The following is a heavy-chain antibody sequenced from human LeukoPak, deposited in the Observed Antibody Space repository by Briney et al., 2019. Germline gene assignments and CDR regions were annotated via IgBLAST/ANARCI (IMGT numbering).Heavy chain of an antibody. D-gene: IGHD4-17*01. V-gene: IGHV4-39*01. J-gene: IGHJ4*02. CDR2: IYYREST. CDR3: ARHGQYDYGDYSFDY. Sequence: KSSETLSLTCTVSGGSISSSSYYWGWIRQPPGKGLEWIGSIYYRESTYYNPSLKSRVTISVDTSKTQFSLKLSPVSAADTAVYYCARHGQYDYGDYSFDYWGQGTLVTVSS. CDR1: GGSISSSSYY.